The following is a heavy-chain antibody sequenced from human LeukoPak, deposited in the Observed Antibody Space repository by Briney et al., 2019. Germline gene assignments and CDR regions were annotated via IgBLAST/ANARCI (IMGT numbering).Heavy chain of an antibody. J-gene: IGHJ4*02. V-gene: IGHV3-23*01. CDR3: AKADGSYKTLIDY. CDR2: ISGSGGST. D-gene: IGHD3-10*01. Sequence: GGSLRLSCAASGFTFTICAMNWVRQAPGKGLGWVSGISGSGGSTYYADSVKGRFTISRDSSKDTVYLQMSSLRAEDTAVYYCAKADGSYKTLIDYWGQGTLVTVSS. CDR1: GFTFTICA.